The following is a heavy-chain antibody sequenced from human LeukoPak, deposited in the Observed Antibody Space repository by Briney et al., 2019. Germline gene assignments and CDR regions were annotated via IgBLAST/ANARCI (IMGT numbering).Heavy chain of an antibody. CDR3: AREYDSSGYEYYFDY. Sequence: ASVKVSCKAFGYTFTGYYMHWVRQAPGQGLEWMGWINPNSGGTNYAQNFQGRVTMTRDTSISTAYMELSRLRSDDTAVYYCAREYDSSGYEYYFDYWGQGTLVTVSS. CDR2: INPNSGGT. CDR1: GYTFTGYY. J-gene: IGHJ4*02. D-gene: IGHD3-22*01. V-gene: IGHV1-2*02.